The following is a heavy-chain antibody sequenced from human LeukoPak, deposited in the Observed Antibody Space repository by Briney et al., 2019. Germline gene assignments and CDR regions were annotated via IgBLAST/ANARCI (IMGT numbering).Heavy chain of an antibody. Sequence: PGGSLRLSCAASGFTFSSYAMHWVRQAPGKGLEWVAFIRYDGSNKYHADSVKGRFTISRDNSKNTLYLQMNSLRAEDTAVYYCAKGHYYNILTGYSVRRGLDYWGQGTLVTVSS. CDR3: AKGHYYNILTGYSVRRGLDY. J-gene: IGHJ4*02. CDR2: IRYDGSNK. D-gene: IGHD3-9*01. CDR1: GFTFSSYA. V-gene: IGHV3-30*02.